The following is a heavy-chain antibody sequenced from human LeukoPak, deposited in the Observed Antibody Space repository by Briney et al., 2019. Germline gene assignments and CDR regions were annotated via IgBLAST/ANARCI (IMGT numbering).Heavy chain of an antibody. CDR1: GFSFSGHW. V-gene: IGHV3-7*03. Sequence: GGSLRLSCAASGFSFSGHWMNWVRQAPGKGLEWVANIKEDGSDENYMDSVKGRFTISRENAKNSLFLQMNNLRVEDTAVYYCAKWGDYDVLTGYYVSDYWGQGTLVTVSS. CDR3: AKWGDYDVLTGYYVSDY. J-gene: IGHJ4*02. CDR2: IKEDGSDE. D-gene: IGHD3-9*01.